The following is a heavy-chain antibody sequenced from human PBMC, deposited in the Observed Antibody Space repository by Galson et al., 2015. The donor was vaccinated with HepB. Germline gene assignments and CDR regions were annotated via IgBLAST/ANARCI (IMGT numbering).Heavy chain of an antibody. Sequence: LSLTCTVSGGSLSGHHWHWIRQPPGKGLEWIGFIHYSGSTNYNPSLKSRVTISVDTSKNQFSLNLRSVTAADTAVYYCARGARISQYWGQGTLVTVSS. J-gene: IGHJ4*02. V-gene: IGHV4-59*11. D-gene: IGHD2/OR15-2a*01. CDR1: GGSLSGHH. CDR2: IHYSGST. CDR3: ARGARISQY.